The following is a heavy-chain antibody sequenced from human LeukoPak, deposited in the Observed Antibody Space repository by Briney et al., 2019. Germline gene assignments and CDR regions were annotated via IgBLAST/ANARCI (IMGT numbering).Heavy chain of an antibody. CDR1: GFTFSSYA. D-gene: IGHD6-6*01. CDR2: ISYDGSNK. Sequence: LAGGSLRLSCAASGFTFSSYAMHWVRQAPGKGLEWVAVISYDGSNKYYADSVKGRFTISRDNSKNTLYLQMNSLRAEDTAVYYCTRDYSSSSGRAFDIWGQGTMVTVSS. V-gene: IGHV3-30*04. J-gene: IGHJ3*02. CDR3: TRDYSSSSGRAFDI.